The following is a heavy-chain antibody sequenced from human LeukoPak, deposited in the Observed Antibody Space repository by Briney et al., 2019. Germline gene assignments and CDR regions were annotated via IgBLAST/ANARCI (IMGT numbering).Heavy chain of an antibody. Sequence: PGGPLRLSCAASGFTFSSYSMNWVRQAPGKGLEWVSSIGSTGSYIFYADSVKGRFTISRDNAKNSLYLQMNGLRAEDTAVYYCARDPDFCSGGTCLDYAMDVWGQGTTVTVSS. V-gene: IGHV3-21*01. CDR1: GFTFSSYS. CDR2: IGSTGSYI. CDR3: ARDPDFCSGGTCLDYAMDV. J-gene: IGHJ6*02. D-gene: IGHD2-15*01.